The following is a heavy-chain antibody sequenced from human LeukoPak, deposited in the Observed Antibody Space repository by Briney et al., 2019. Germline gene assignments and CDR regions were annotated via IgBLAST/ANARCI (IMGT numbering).Heavy chain of an antibody. V-gene: IGHV4-34*01. CDR1: GGSFSGYY. J-gene: IGHJ5*02. Sequence: PSETLSLTCAVYGGSFSGYYWSWIRQPPGKGLEWIGEINHSGSTNYNPSLKSRVTISVDTSKNQFSLKLSSVTAADTAVYCCYGSGSYYWFDPWGQGTLVTVSS. D-gene: IGHD3-10*01. CDR2: INHSGST. CDR3: YGSGSYYWFDP.